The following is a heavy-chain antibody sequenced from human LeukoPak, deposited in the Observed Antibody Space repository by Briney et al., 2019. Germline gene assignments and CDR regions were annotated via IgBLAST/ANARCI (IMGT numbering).Heavy chain of an antibody. CDR2: ISTYNGNT. V-gene: IGHV1-18*01. CDR3: ARLPYSAHFDWFLPFDY. J-gene: IGHJ4*02. D-gene: IGHD3-9*01. CDR1: GYTFTNYG. Sequence: ASVKVSCKASGYTFTNYGISWVRQAPGQGLEWMGWISTYNGNTNYAQKFQGRVTMTTDTSTSTAYMELRSLRSDDTAVYYCARLPYSAHFDWFLPFDYWGQGTLVTVSS.